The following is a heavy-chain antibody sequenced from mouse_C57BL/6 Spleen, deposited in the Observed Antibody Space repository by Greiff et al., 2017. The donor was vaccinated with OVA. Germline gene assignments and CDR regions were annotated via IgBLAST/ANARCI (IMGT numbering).Heavy chain of an antibody. CDR3: ARREDGYYPFAY. CDR1: GYSFTGHY. CDR2: SNPSTGGT. V-gene: IGHV1-42*01. Sequence: VQLQQSGPELVKPGASVKISCKASGYSFTGHYMNWVKQSPEKSPEWIGVSNPSTGGTTYNQKFKAKATLTVDKSSSTAYMQLKSLTSEDSAVYYCARREDGYYPFAYWGQGTLVTVSA. D-gene: IGHD2-3*01. J-gene: IGHJ3*01.